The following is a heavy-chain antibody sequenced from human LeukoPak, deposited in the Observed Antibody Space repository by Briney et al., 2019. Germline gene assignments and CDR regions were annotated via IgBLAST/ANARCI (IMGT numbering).Heavy chain of an antibody. CDR3: ARDLVDYYGSGSYYL. Sequence: GGSLRLSCAASGFKFSNFGMHWVRQAPGKGLEWVAVISYDGSNKYYADSVKGRFTISRDNSKNTLYLQMNSLRAEDTAVYYCARDLVDYYGSGSYYLWGQGTLVTVSS. CDR1: GFKFSNFG. J-gene: IGHJ4*02. V-gene: IGHV3-30*19. CDR2: ISYDGSNK. D-gene: IGHD3-10*01.